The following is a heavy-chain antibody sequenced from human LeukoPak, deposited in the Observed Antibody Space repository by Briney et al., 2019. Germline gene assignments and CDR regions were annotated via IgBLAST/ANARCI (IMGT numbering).Heavy chain of an antibody. CDR2: ISSSSSTI. CDR3: ASYSSGYYHDAFDI. J-gene: IGHJ3*02. Sequence: GGSLRLSCAASGFTFSSYSTNWVRQAPGKGLEWVSYISSSSSTIYYADSVKGRFTISRDNAKNSLYLQMNSLRAEDTAVYYCASYSSGYYHDAFDIWDQGTMVTVSS. V-gene: IGHV3-48*01. D-gene: IGHD3-22*01. CDR1: GFTFSSYS.